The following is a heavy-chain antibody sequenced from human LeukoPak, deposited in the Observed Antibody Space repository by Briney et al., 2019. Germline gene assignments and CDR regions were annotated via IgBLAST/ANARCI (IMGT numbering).Heavy chain of an antibody. CDR3: ARLTMVRGVRDYNWFDP. D-gene: IGHD3-10*01. CDR2: IYYSGST. CDR1: GGSISSGDYY. Sequence: SHTLSLTCTLFGGSISSGDYYCSWLRQPPGKGLEWIGNIYYSGSTYYNPSIKSRVTISVDTSKNQFSLRLSSVTAADTAVYYCARLTMVRGVRDYNWFDPWGQGTLVTVSS. J-gene: IGHJ5*02. V-gene: IGHV4-30-4*01.